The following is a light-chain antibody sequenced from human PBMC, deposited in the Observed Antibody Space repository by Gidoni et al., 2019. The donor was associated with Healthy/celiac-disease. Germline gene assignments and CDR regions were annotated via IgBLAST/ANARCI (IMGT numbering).Light chain of an antibody. J-gene: IGKJ4*01. V-gene: IGKV3-11*01. CDR3: QQRSNWPSLT. CDR1: QSVSSY. CDR2: DAS. Sequence: EIVLTQSPATLSLSPGERATLSCRASQSVSSYLAWYQQKPGQAPRLLISDASHRATGIPARFSGSGSGTDFTLTISSLEPEDVAVYYCQQRSNWPSLTFGGGTKVEIK.